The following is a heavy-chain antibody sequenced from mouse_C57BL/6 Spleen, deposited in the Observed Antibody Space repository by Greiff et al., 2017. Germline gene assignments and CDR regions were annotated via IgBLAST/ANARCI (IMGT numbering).Heavy chain of an antibody. CDR1: GYSFTGYY. Sequence: VQLQQSGPELVKPGASVKISCKASGYSFTGYYMNWVKQSPEKSLEWIGEINPSTGGTTYNQKFKAKATLTVDKSSSTAYMQLKSLTSEDSAVYYCARRRGANWDLDYWGQGTSVTVSS. CDR3: ARRRGANWDLDY. J-gene: IGHJ4*01. V-gene: IGHV1-42*01. CDR2: INPSTGGT. D-gene: IGHD4-1*01.